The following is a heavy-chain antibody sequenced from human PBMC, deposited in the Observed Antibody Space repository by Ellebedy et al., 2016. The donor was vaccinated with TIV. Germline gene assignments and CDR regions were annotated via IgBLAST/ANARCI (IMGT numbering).Heavy chain of an antibody. Sequence: GGSLRLSCAASGLTFDDYAMHWVRQAPGKGLEWVSGISWNSGSIGYADSVKGRFTISRDNAKNSLYLQLNSLKVEDTALYYCARGDYRGSGGLSDYWGQGSKVTVSS. CDR2: ISWNSGSI. CDR1: GLTFDDYA. CDR3: ARGDYRGSGGLSDY. D-gene: IGHD3-10*01. J-gene: IGHJ4*02. V-gene: IGHV3-9*01.